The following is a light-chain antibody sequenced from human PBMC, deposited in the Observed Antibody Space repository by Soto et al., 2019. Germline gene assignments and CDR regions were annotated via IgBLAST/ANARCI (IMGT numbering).Light chain of an antibody. CDR3: QEYDNWPLWT. Sequence: KVMTQSPATLSVSPRERATLSCRASQSVGSNLAWYQQRPGQAPRLLMYGASTRATGVPARFSGSGSGTEFTLTINSLQSEDFALYYCQEYDNWPLWTFGQGTKVDIK. CDR1: QSVGSN. J-gene: IGKJ1*01. CDR2: GAS. V-gene: IGKV3-15*01.